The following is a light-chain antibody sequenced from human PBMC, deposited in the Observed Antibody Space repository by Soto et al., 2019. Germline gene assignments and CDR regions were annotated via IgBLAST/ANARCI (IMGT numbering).Light chain of an antibody. CDR2: DVS. J-gene: IGLJ1*01. V-gene: IGLV2-14*01. CDR1: SSDVGGYNY. Sequence: QSALTQPASVSGSPGQSITISCTGTSSDVGGYNYVSWYQQHPGKAPKLMIYDVSNRPSGVSNRFSGSNSGNTASLTISGLKAEDEADYYCSSYTSSSTLGFGTGTKLTVL. CDR3: SSYTSSSTLG.